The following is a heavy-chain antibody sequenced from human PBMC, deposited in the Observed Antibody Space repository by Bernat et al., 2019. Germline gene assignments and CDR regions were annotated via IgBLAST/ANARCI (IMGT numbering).Heavy chain of an antibody. CDR1: GFTFSSYA. V-gene: IGHV3-23*04. CDR3: AKGGTMVRGVTYGSFPHYFDY. CDR2: ISGSGGST. J-gene: IGHJ4*02. Sequence: VQLVESGGGVVQPGRSLRLSCVASGFTFSSYAMSWVRQAPGKGLEWVSAISGSGGSTYYADSVKGRFTISRDNSKNTLYLQMNSLRAEDTAVYYCAKGGTMVRGVTYGSFPHYFDYWGQGTLVTVSS. D-gene: IGHD3-10*01.